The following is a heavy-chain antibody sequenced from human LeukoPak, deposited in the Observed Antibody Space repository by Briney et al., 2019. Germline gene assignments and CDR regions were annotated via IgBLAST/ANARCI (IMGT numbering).Heavy chain of an antibody. CDR3: AKMRELRLRPPDY. CDR1: GFTFSTYA. D-gene: IGHD1-26*01. V-gene: IGHV3-23*01. J-gene: IGHJ4*02. Sequence: GGSLRLSCAASGFTFSTYAMSWVRQAPGKGLEWVSAIGGSGDSTNYADSVKGRFTISRDNSKNTLYLQMNSLRAEDTAVYYCAKMRELRLRPPDYWGQGTLVTVSS. CDR2: IGGSGDST.